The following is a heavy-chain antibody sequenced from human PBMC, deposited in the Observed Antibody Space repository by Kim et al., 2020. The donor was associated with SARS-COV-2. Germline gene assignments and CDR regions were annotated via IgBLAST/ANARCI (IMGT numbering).Heavy chain of an antibody. Sequence: LKSRVTISVDTSKNQLSLKRSSVTAADTAVYYCARVRLTMVRGVTIPFDYWGQGTLVTVSS. D-gene: IGHD3-10*01. V-gene: IGHV4-34*01. CDR3: ARVRLTMVRGVTIPFDY. J-gene: IGHJ4*02.